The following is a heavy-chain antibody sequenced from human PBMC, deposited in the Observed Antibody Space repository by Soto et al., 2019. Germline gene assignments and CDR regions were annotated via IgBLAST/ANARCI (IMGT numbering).Heavy chain of an antibody. Sequence: EVQLVESGGGLVKPGGSLRLSCAASGFTFSNAWMSWVRQAPGKGLEWVGRIKSKTDGGTTDYAAPVKGRFTISRDDSKNTLYLQMNSLKTEDTAVYYCTTAIVAVPAAIYNWFDPWGQGTLVTVSS. CDR3: TTAIVAVPAAIYNWFDP. V-gene: IGHV3-15*01. J-gene: IGHJ5*02. D-gene: IGHD2-2*01. CDR1: GFTFSNAW. CDR2: IKSKTDGGTT.